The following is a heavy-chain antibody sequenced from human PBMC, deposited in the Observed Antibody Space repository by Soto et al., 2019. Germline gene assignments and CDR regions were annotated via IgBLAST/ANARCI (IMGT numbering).Heavy chain of an antibody. D-gene: IGHD6-6*01. CDR2: TYYSGST. Sequence: LSLTCTVSGGSISSYYWSWIRQPPGKGLEWIGYTYYSGSTNYNPSLKSRVTISVDRSKNQFSLKLSSVTAADTAVYYCAGGIAARPLGYWGQGTLVTVSS. CDR1: GGSISSYY. J-gene: IGHJ4*02. V-gene: IGHV4-59*12. CDR3: AGGIAARPLGY.